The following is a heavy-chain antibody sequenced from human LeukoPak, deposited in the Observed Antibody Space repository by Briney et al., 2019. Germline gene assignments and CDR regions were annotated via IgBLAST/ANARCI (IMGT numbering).Heavy chain of an antibody. CDR2: INHSGST. CDR3: ARLVNSSSWYSTFDY. J-gene: IGHJ4*02. D-gene: IGHD6-13*01. CDR1: GGSFSGYY. Sequence: SETLSLTCAVYGGSFSGYYWSWIRQPPGKGLEWIGEINHSGSTNYNPSLKSRVTISVDTSKNQFSLKLSSVTAADTAVYYCARLVNSSSWYSTFDYWGQGTLVTVSS. V-gene: IGHV4-34*01.